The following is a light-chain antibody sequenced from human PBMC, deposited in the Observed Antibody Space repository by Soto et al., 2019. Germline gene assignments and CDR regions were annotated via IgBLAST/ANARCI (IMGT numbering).Light chain of an antibody. CDR2: EVS. Sequence: QSALTQPASVSGSPGQSITISCTGTSSDVGGYNYVSWYQQHPGNAPKLMIYEVSNRPSGVSNLFSGSKSGNTASPTISGLQAEDEADYYCSSYTSSSTRVFGTGTKLTVL. V-gene: IGLV2-14*01. J-gene: IGLJ1*01. CDR3: SSYTSSSTRV. CDR1: SSDVGGYNY.